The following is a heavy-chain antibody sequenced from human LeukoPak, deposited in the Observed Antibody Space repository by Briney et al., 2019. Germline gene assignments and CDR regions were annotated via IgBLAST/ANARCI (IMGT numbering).Heavy chain of an antibody. J-gene: IGHJ4*02. CDR1: GFTLRSYE. CDR3: ARGLPSSGWPDY. CDR2: ISSSGNTI. V-gene: IGHV3-48*03. Sequence: ESGGSLRLSCAASGFTLRSYEMNWARQPPGKWLEWVAYISSSGNTIYYADSVKGRFTISRDNTKNSLYLQMNSLRAEDTAVYYCARGLPSSGWPDYWGQGTLVTVSS. D-gene: IGHD6-19*01.